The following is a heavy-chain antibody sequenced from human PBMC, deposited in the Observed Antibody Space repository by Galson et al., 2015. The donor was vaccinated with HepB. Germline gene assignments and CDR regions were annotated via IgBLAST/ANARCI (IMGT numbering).Heavy chain of an antibody. CDR2: ISSSSNFI. CDR3: ARDQPRYCSGGSCNSGFDY. D-gene: IGHD2-15*01. V-gene: IGHV3-21*06. J-gene: IGHJ4*02. Sequence: SLRLSCATSGFTFRTYGMNWVRQAPGKGLEWISFISSSSNFIYCADSVNGRFTISRDNADSSLHLQMNSLGVEDTAVYYCARDQPRYCSGGSCNSGFDYWGQGTLVTVSS. CDR1: GFTFRTYG.